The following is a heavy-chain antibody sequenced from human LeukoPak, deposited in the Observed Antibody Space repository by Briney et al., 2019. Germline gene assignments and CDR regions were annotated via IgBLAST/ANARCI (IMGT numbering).Heavy chain of an antibody. Sequence: TGGSLRLSCAASGFTFSSYGMHWVRQAPGKGLEWVSVISYDGSNKYYADSVKGRFTISRDNSKNTLYLQMNSLRAEDTAVYYCARDHRNGYSSGWWDAFDIWGQGTMVTVSS. CDR2: ISYDGSNK. CDR3: ARDHRNGYSSGWWDAFDI. CDR1: GFTFSSYG. J-gene: IGHJ3*02. D-gene: IGHD6-19*01. V-gene: IGHV3-30*03.